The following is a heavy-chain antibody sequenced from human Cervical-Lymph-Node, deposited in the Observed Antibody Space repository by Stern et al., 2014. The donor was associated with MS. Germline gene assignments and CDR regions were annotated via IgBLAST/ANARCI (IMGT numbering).Heavy chain of an antibody. J-gene: IGHJ4*02. Sequence: VQLVQSGAEVKKPGSSVKVSCKSSGGTFINYAITWLRQAPGPGLEWMGDIDPIFGTTNHAQKFRGRVTITADRSTSTAYMEVSSLRSEDTAVYYCAGPRYNFWGQGTLVVVSS. CDR1: GGTFINYA. V-gene: IGHV1-69*06. CDR3: AGPRYNF. CDR2: IDPIFGTT. D-gene: IGHD3-9*01.